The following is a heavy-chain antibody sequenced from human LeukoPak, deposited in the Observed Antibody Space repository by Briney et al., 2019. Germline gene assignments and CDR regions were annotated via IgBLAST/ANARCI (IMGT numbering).Heavy chain of an antibody. J-gene: IGHJ4*02. CDR1: GGSFSGYY. Sequence: PSETLSLTCAVYGGSFSGYYWSWIRQPPGKGLEWIGEINHSGSTNYNPSLKSRVTISVDTSKNQFSLKLSSVTAADTAVYYCAGINDDSSGYVKLNVSWGQGTLVTVSS. D-gene: IGHD3-22*01. CDR3: AGINDDSSGYVKLNVS. V-gene: IGHV4-34*01. CDR2: INHSGST.